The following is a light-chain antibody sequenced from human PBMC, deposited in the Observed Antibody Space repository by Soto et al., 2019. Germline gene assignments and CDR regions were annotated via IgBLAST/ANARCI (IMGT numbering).Light chain of an antibody. J-gene: IGKJ2*01. Sequence: DIQMTQSPSSLSASIGDRVTITCRASQNIDNFLNWYQWRPGKAPKFLIFAASSLHSGVSSRFSGRGSGTHFSLTITNLQPEDFETDYCQQSYSAPPSFGQGTKLEI. V-gene: IGKV1-39*01. CDR1: QNIDNF. CDR3: QQSYSAPPS. CDR2: AAS.